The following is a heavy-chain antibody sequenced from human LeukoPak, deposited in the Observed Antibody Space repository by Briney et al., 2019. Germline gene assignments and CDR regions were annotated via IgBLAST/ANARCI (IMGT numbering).Heavy chain of an antibody. J-gene: IGHJ4*02. CDR2: ISSSSSYI. Sequence: PGGSLRLSCAASGFTFSSYSMNWVRQAPGKGLEWVSSISSSSSYIYYADSVKGRFTISRDNAKNSLYLQMNSLRVEDTALYYCAKGRRLDYFDYWGQGTLVTVSS. CDR1: GFTFSSYS. CDR3: AKGRRLDYFDY. D-gene: IGHD6-19*01. V-gene: IGHV3-21*04.